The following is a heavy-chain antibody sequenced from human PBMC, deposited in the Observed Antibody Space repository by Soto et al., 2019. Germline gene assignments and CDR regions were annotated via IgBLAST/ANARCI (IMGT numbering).Heavy chain of an antibody. J-gene: IGHJ5*02. CDR1: GGSVSSRSHF. D-gene: IGHD5-12*01. CDR2: IYYTGNT. CDR3: ARYDAESGSNKLDP. Sequence: QVQLQESGPGVVKPSDTLSVTCTVSGGSVSSRSHFWSWIRQPPGGGLQWIGYIYYTGNTNYSPSLQGRAPLFVETSRNQFSPRLTSVTAADTAIYYCARYDAESGSNKLDPWGQGTLVTVSS. V-gene: IGHV4-61*01.